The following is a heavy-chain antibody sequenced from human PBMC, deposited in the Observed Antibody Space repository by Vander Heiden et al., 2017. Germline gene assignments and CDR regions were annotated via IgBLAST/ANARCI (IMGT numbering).Heavy chain of an antibody. CDR1: GYTFTDYE. Sequence: QVQLVQSGAEVKKPGASVQVSCKASGYTFTDYEITWVRQAAGQGLEWVGWMDPKTGKTGYAQKFQGRVAMTRNTSITTASMELSSLRSEDTAVYYCARYCSSASCYKFDYWGQGTLVTVSS. V-gene: IGHV1-8*01. D-gene: IGHD2-2*01. J-gene: IGHJ4*02. CDR2: MDPKTGKT. CDR3: ARYCSSASCYKFDY.